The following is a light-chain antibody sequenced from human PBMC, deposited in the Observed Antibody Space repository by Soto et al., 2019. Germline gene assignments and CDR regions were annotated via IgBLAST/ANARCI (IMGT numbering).Light chain of an antibody. J-gene: IGLJ3*02. V-gene: IGLV2-14*01. Sequence: QSALTQPASVSGSPGQSITISCTGTSSDVGGYNYVSWYQQHPGKAPKLMIYEVSNRPSGVSNRFSGSKSGNTASLTISWLQAEDEADYYCSSYTGSSTLVFGGGTKLTVL. CDR3: SSYTGSSTLV. CDR1: SSDVGGYNY. CDR2: EVS.